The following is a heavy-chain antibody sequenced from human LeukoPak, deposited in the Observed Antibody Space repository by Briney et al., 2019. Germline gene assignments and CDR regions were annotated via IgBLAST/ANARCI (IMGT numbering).Heavy chain of an antibody. D-gene: IGHD1-26*01. V-gene: IGHV1-18*01. CDR1: GYTFTSYG. CDR2: ISAYNGNK. CDR3: ARDCHYPSPCYIVGATTYWFDP. Sequence: ASVKVSCKASGYTFTSYGISWVRQAPGQGLEWMGWISAYNGNKNYAQKLQGRVTMTTDTSTSTAYMELRSLRSDDTAVYYCARDCHYPSPCYIVGATTYWFDPWGQGTLVTVSS. J-gene: IGHJ5*02.